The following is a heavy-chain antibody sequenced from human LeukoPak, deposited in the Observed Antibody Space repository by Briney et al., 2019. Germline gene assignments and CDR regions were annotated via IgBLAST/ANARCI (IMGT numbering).Heavy chain of an antibody. CDR3: ARDSAAAGPDYYYYGMDV. CDR1: GGSISSYY. V-gene: IGHV4-59*01. J-gene: IGHJ6*02. D-gene: IGHD6-13*01. Sequence: KPSETLSLTCTVSGGSISSYYWSWIRQPPGKGLEWIGYIYYSGSTNYNPSLKSRVTISVDTSKNQFSLKLSSVTAADTAVYYCARDSAAAGPDYYYYGMDVWGQGTTVTVSS. CDR2: IYYSGST.